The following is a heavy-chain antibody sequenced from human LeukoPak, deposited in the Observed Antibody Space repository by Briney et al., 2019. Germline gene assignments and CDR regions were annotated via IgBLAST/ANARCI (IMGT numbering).Heavy chain of an antibody. V-gene: IGHV3-74*01. D-gene: IGHD3-22*01. J-gene: IGHJ4*02. CDR1: GFTFSSYW. Sequence: GGSLRLSCAASGFTFSSYWMHWVRQAPGKGLVWVSRINSDGSSTSYADSVKGRFTISRDNSKNTLYLQMNSLRAEDTAVYYCARDSSGYYGYFDYWGQGTLVTVSS. CDR2: INSDGSST. CDR3: ARDSSGYYGYFDY.